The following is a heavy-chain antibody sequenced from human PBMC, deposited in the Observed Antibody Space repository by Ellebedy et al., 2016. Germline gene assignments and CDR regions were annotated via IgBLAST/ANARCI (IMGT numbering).Heavy chain of an antibody. CDR3: AKIGLPAARFGWFDP. V-gene: IGHV1-18*01. D-gene: IGHD2-2*01. CDR1: GYSFSNYG. J-gene: IGHJ5*02. Sequence: ASVKVSCKASGYSFSNYGVSWVRQAPGQGLEWMGWISGYDRKTNYAQKFQGRFTMTADTSTNTAYKELRSLESDDTAVYYCAKIGLPAARFGWFDPWGQGTLVTVSS. CDR2: ISGYDRKT.